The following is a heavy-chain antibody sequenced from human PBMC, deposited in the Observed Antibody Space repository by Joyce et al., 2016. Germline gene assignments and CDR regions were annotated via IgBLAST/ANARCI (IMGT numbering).Heavy chain of an antibody. J-gene: IGHJ5*02. CDR3: ARAHLVFTCWFDP. V-gene: IGHV3-23*01. CDR1: GFTFSTYA. D-gene: IGHD3-16*01. CDR2: ISGSGGRI. Sequence: EVQLLESGGGLVQPGGSLRLSCAASGFTFSTYAMSWVRQAPGKGLEWVSFISGSGGRIYYAGSVKGRFTISRDNSKNTLYLQMNSLRAEDTAVYYCARAHLVFTCWFDPWGQGTLVTVSS.